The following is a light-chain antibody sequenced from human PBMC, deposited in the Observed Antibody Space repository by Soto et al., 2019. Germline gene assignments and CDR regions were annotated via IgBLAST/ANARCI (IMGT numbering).Light chain of an antibody. CDR2: DAS. CDR3: QQRSNWPLT. V-gene: IGKV3-11*01. J-gene: IGKJ4*01. Sequence: EIVLTQSQATLSLSPGEGATLSCRASQSVGSSLAWYQQKPGQAPRLLIYDASNRATGIPARFSGSGSGTDFTLTISSLDPEDFAVYYCQQRSNWPLTFGGGTKVDIK. CDR1: QSVGSS.